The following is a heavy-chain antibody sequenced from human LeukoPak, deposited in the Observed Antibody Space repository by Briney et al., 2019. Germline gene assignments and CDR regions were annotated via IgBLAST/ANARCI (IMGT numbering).Heavy chain of an antibody. CDR2: INHSGST. CDR3: ARGVWKGYCSSTSCYTK. D-gene: IGHD2-2*02. V-gene: IGHV4-34*01. Sequence: PSETLSLTCAVYGGSFSGYYWSWIRQPPGKGLEWIGEINHSGSTNDNPSLKSRVTISVDTSKNQFSLKLSSVTAADTAVYYCARGVWKGYCSSTSCYTKWGQGTLVTVSS. J-gene: IGHJ4*02. CDR1: GGSFSGYY.